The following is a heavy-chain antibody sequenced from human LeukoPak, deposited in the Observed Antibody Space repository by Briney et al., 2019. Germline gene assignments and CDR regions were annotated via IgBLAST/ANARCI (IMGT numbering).Heavy chain of an antibody. V-gene: IGHV3-66*02. D-gene: IGHD5-12*01. CDR3: SKIETFNDDTSGRNWLDS. J-gene: IGHJ5*01. Sequence: SGGSLRLSCAASGFIASSKYVSWVRQAPGKGLEWVSVIYSGGSTHYAESAKGRCTTSSDNSKNTLQFQMNSLRNDDKTVVYCSKIETFNDDTSGRNWLDSWGQGTLVTVSS. CDR2: IYSGGST. CDR1: GFIASSKY.